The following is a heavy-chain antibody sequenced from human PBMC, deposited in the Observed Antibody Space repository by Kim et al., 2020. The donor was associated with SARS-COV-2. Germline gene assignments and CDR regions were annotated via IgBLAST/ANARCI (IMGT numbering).Heavy chain of an antibody. CDR3: ATPGGDSSGYYYFQR. Sequence: ASVKVSCKVSGYTLTELSMHWVRQAPGKGLEWMGGFDPEDGETIYAQKFQGRVTMTEDTSTDTAYMELSSLRSEDTAVYYCATPGGDSSGYYYFQRWGQGTLVTVSS. V-gene: IGHV1-24*01. CDR2: FDPEDGET. D-gene: IGHD3-22*01. CDR1: GYTLTELS. J-gene: IGHJ1*01.